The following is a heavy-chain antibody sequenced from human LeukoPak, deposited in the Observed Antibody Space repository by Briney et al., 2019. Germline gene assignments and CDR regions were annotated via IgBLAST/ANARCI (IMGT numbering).Heavy chain of an antibody. D-gene: IGHD1-26*01. V-gene: IGHV1-8*02. CDR1: GGTFSSYA. Sequence: ASVKVSCKASGGTFSSYAISWVRQAPGQGLEWMGWMNPNSGNTGYAPKFQGRVTMTRNTSISTAYMELSSLRSEDTAVYYCARGLGATEDYWGQGTLVTVSS. CDR2: MNPNSGNT. CDR3: ARGLGATEDY. J-gene: IGHJ4*02.